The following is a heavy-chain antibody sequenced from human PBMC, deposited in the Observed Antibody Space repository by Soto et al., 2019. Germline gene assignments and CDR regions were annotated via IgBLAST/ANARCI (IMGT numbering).Heavy chain of an antibody. D-gene: IGHD3-22*01. CDR2: ISAYNGNT. CDR3: ARYLRPDSSGYYYYGMDV. J-gene: IGHJ6*02. V-gene: IGHV1-18*01. CDR1: GYTFTSYG. Sequence: QVQLVQSGAEVKKPGASVKVSCKASGYTFTSYGISWVRQAPGQGLEWMGWISAYNGNTNYAQKLQGRVTMTTDTSKSTAYMELRSLRSDDTAVYYCARYLRPDSSGYYYYGMDVWGQGTTVTVSS.